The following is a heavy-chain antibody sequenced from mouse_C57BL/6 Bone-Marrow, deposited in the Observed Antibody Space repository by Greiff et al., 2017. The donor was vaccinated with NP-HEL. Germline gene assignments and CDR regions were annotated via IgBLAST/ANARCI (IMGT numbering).Heavy chain of an antibody. CDR3: ARGTTVVATYYFDY. J-gene: IGHJ2*01. Sequence: QVHVKQSGAELVKPGASVKLSCKASGYTFTSYWMHWVKQRPGRGLEWIGRIDPNSGGTKYNEKFKSKATLTVDKPSSTAYMQLSSLTSEDSAVYYCARGTTVVATYYFDYWGQGTTLTVSS. V-gene: IGHV1-72*01. CDR1: GYTFTSYW. CDR2: IDPNSGGT. D-gene: IGHD1-1*01.